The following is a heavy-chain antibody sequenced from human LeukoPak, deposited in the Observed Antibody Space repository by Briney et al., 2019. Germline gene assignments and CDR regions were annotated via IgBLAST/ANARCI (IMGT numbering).Heavy chain of an antibody. V-gene: IGHV1-2*02. CDR1: GDTFTGYY. D-gene: IGHD6-13*01. CDR3: AREMPYSSSWYVRRNWFDP. CDR2: INPNSGGT. Sequence: ASVKVSCKASGDTFTGYYMHWVRQAPGQGLEWMGWINPNSGGTNYAQTFQGRVTTTRDTSISTAYMELSRLRSDDTAVYYCAREMPYSSSWYVRRNWFDPWGQGTLVTVSS. J-gene: IGHJ5*02.